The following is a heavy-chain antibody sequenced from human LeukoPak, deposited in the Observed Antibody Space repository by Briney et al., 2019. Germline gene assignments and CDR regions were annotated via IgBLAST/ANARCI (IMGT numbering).Heavy chain of an antibody. CDR1: GFTFSTFE. V-gene: IGHV3-7*05. Sequence: PGGSLRLSCAASGFTFSTFEMNWVRQAPGKGLEWVANIKQDGSEKYYVDSVKGRFTISRDNAKNSLYLQMNSLRDEDMAVYYCARVGVAVATDAFDIWGQGTMVTVSS. CDR3: ARVGVAVATDAFDI. J-gene: IGHJ3*02. CDR2: IKQDGSEK. D-gene: IGHD6-19*01.